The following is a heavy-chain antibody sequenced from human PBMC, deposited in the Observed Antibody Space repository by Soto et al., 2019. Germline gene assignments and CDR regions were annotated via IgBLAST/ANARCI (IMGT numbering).Heavy chain of an antibody. D-gene: IGHD3-10*01. Sequence: GGSLRLSCAASGFTFSSYAMSWVRQAPGKGLEWVSAISGSGGSTYYADYVKGRFTISRDNSKNTLYLQMNSLRAEDTAVYYCAKSITMVRGVIRYPSYYYGMDVWGQGTTVTVSS. CDR2: ISGSGGST. CDR3: AKSITMVRGVIRYPSYYYGMDV. J-gene: IGHJ6*02. CDR1: GFTFSSYA. V-gene: IGHV3-23*01.